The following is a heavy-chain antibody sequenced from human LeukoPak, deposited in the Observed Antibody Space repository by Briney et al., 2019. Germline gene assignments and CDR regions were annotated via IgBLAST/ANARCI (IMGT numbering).Heavy chain of an antibody. D-gene: IGHD3-10*01. V-gene: IGHV1-58*02. CDR2: IVVGSGNT. J-gene: IGHJ5*02. Sequence: GASVKVSCKASGFIFSRSSIQWVRQARGQRPEWMGWIVVGSGNTNYAQTFQERVTITSDWSTDTAYMELNNLKSDDTAVYYCAAEVPGDSGSGRIRFDPWGQGTPVTVSS. CDR1: GFIFSRSS. CDR3: AAEVPGDSGSGRIRFDP.